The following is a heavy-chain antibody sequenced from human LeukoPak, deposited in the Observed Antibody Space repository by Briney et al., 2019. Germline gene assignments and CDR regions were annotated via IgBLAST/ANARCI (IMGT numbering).Heavy chain of an antibody. J-gene: IGHJ4*02. CDR1: GGSFSGYY. Sequence: SETLSLTCAVYGGSFSGYYWSWIRQPAGKGLEWIGRIHTRGSTNYNPSLKSRVTMSVDTSKNQFSLKLSSVTAADTAVYYCARFFRTVWELPYYWGPGTLVTVSS. CDR3: ARFFRTVWELPYY. V-gene: IGHV4-59*10. D-gene: IGHD1-26*01. CDR2: IHTRGST.